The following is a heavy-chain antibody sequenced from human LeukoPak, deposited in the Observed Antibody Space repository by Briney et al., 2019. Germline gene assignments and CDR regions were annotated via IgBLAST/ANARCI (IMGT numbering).Heavy chain of an antibody. Sequence: GGSLRLSCAASGFTFSSHAMSWVRQAPGKGLEWVSAISGSGGSTYYADSVKGRFTISRDNSKNTLYLQMNSLRAEDTAVYYCAKDPEMATTSPWGQGTLVTVSS. J-gene: IGHJ5*02. CDR2: ISGSGGST. V-gene: IGHV3-23*01. D-gene: IGHD5-24*01. CDR3: AKDPEMATTSP. CDR1: GFTFSSHA.